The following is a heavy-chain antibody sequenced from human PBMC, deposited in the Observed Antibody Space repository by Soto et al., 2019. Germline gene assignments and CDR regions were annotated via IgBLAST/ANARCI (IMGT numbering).Heavy chain of an antibody. J-gene: IGHJ3*02. V-gene: IGHV4-59*01. Sequence: SDTLSLTCTVSGGSTRDYYWSWIRQPPGKGLEWIFYVYYTGSTNYNPSLKSRVTISIDTSKSQLSLRLGSVTAADTAVYYCARHAAMIRGAVAVFHXWGQGTMVTVS. CDR3: ARHAAMIRGAVAVFHX. CDR1: GGSTRDYY. CDR2: VYYTGST. D-gene: IGHD3-10*01.